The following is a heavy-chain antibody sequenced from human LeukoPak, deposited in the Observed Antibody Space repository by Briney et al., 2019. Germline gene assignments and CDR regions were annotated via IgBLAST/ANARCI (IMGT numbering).Heavy chain of an antibody. V-gene: IGHV4-4*07. D-gene: IGHD1-26*01. CDR2: IYTSGST. CDR3: ARGLGAATSEAFDI. Sequence: SETLSLTCTVSGGSISNYYWSWIRQPAGKGLEFIGRIYTSGSTDYNPSLKSRVTMSVDTSKNQFSLKLTSVTAADTAVYYCARGLGAATSEAFDIRGQGSMVTVSS. J-gene: IGHJ3*02. CDR1: GGSISNYY.